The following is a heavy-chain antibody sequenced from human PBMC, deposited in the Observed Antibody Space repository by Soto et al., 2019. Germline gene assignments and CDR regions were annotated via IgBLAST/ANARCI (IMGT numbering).Heavy chain of an antibody. CDR3: ARHGFGSLHGLVDV. CDR2: IQYNGYS. CDR1: GGSITNHY. V-gene: IGHV4-59*08. J-gene: IGHJ6*02. D-gene: IGHD3-10*01. Sequence: QVQLQESGPGLVKPSETLSLTCTVSGGSITNHYCSWFRQPPGKGLEWIGYIQYNGYSAYILSLKRRVTMSMDTSKTQFSLMLESVTATDTAVYYCARHGFGSLHGLVDVWGQGTTVIVSS.